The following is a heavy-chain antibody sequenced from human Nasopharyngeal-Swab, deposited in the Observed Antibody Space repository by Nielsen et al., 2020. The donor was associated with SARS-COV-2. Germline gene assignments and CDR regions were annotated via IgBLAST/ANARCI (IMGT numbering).Heavy chain of an antibody. CDR1: GFTFSSYG. J-gene: IGHJ4*02. V-gene: IGHV3-33*01. Sequence: GESLQISCAASGFTFSSYGMHWVCQAPGKGLEWVAVIWYDGSNKYYADCVKGRFTISSDNSKNTLYQQMNSLRAEDTAVYYCARDTPLGYYGSGSYENGTDYWGQGTLVTVSS. CDR3: ARDTPLGYYGSGSYENGTDY. D-gene: IGHD3-10*01. CDR2: IWYDGSNK.